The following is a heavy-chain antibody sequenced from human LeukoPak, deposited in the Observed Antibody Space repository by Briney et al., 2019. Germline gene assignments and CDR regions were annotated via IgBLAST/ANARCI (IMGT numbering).Heavy chain of an antibody. D-gene: IGHD7-27*01. V-gene: IGHV4-59*01. CDR1: GGSISSYY. CDR3: ARDASSGDWGAFDI. Sequence: SETLSLTCTVSGGSISSYYWSWIRQPPGKGLEWIGYIYYSGSTNYNPSLKSRVTISVDTPKNQFSLKLSSVTAADTAVYYCARDASSGDWGAFDIWGQGTMVTVSS. J-gene: IGHJ3*02. CDR2: IYYSGST.